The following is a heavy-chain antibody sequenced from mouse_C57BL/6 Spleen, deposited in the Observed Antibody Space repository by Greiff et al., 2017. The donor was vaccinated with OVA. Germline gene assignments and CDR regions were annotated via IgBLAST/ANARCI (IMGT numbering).Heavy chain of an antibody. CDR2: FHPYNDDT. J-gene: IGHJ3*01. V-gene: IGHV1-47*01. CDR3: ARIYDYDGPGFAY. D-gene: IGHD2-4*01. Sequence: VQRVESGAELVKPGASVKMSCKASGYTFTTYPIEWMKQNHGKSLEWIGNFHPYNDDTKYNEKFKGKATLTVEKSSSTVYLELSRLTSDDSAVYYCARIYDYDGPGFAYWGQGTLVTVSA. CDR1: GYTFTTYP.